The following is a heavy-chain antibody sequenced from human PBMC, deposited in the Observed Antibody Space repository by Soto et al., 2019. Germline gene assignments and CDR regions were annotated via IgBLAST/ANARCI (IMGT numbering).Heavy chain of an antibody. V-gene: IGHV4-30-2*01. Sequence: TLSLTCPVSGGSITFGGYSWSWIRQTPGKGLEWIGYINHLETTFYNPSFESRLTLSIDRAKNQFSLKLHSMSAADRAVYFCARGGGSDSFDYWGQGILVTVYS. CDR2: INHLETT. D-gene: IGHD1-26*01. CDR1: GGSITFGGYS. J-gene: IGHJ4*02. CDR3: ARGGGSDSFDY.